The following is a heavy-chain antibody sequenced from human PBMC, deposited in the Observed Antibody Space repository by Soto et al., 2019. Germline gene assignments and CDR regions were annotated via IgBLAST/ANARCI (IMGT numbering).Heavy chain of an antibody. Sequence: QLQLQESGSGLVKPSQTLSLTCAVSGGSISSGYYSWSWIRQPPGKGLEWLGYIYHSVSTYYNTSLMSRVTISVDRSKKQFSLKMSSVTAADTAVYYCARGPPFGYWSQGTLVTVSS. CDR2: IYHSVST. CDR1: GGSISSGYYS. CDR3: ARGPPFGY. V-gene: IGHV4-30-2*01. J-gene: IGHJ4*02.